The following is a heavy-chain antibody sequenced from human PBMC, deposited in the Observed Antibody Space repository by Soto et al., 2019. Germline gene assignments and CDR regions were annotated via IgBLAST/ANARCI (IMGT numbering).Heavy chain of an antibody. CDR3: AARPLLPGAP. J-gene: IGHJ3*01. D-gene: IGHD3-22*01. CDR1: GFTFTGND. CDR2: LYSSGST. Sequence: EVQLVESGGGLIQPGGSLRLSCAASGFTFTGNDMNWVRQAPGKELEWVSLLYSSGSTYYADSVKGRFTISRDNSNNTLYLQMSSLRAEDTAVYYCAARPLLPGAPWGQGTMVTVSS. V-gene: IGHV3-53*01.